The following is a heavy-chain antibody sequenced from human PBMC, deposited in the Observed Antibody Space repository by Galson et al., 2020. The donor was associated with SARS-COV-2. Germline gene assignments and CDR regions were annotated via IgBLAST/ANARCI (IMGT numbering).Heavy chain of an antibody. V-gene: IGHV4-61*08. J-gene: IGHJ6*03. CDR3: ARGLFYYYMDV. Sequence: SETLSLTCTASGGSISGGNYGGWIRQSPQKGLEWIGFIDYTGETKYNPSVRGRVTISLNKSKNEFSLKLRSVTAADTAVYYCARGLFYYYMDVWGKGTTVTISS. CDR2: IDYTGET. CDR1: GGSISGGNY.